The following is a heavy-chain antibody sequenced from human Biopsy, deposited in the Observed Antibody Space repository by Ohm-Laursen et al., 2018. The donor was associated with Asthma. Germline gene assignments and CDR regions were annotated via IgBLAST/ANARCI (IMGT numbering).Heavy chain of an antibody. CDR2: INSVFGTT. V-gene: IGHV1-69*01. CDR3: ARKAGSCISRTCYSLDF. Sequence: SSVKVSCKSLGGTFNTYVIGWVRQASGQGLERMGGINSVFGTTTYPQKFQDRVTITADDSTSTVYMELSSLRSEDTAVYYCARKAGSCISRTCYSLDFWGQGTLVTVSS. CDR1: GGTFNTYV. D-gene: IGHD2-2*01. J-gene: IGHJ4*02.